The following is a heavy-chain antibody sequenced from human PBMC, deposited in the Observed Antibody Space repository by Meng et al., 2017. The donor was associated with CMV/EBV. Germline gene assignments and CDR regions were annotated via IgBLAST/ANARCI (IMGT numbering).Heavy chain of an antibody. Sequence: NASRVTFSGYAIGCVRQGPGQGFEWMGGIIPIFGTSNYAQKFQVRVTITTYESTSTAYMELSSLRSEDTAVYDCASSIAARPRPFDYWGQGTLVTVSS. V-gene: IGHV1-69*05. CDR3: ASSIAARPRPFDY. D-gene: IGHD6-6*01. CDR2: IIPIFGTS. CDR1: RVTFSGYA. J-gene: IGHJ4*02.